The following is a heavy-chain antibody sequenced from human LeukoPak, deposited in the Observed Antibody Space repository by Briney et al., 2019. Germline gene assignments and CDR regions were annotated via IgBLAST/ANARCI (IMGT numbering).Heavy chain of an antibody. Sequence: GGSLRLSCAASWVRQAPGKGLEWVSGINWKGGSTGYADSVKGRFTTSRDNAKNSLYLQMNSLRAEDTALYYCARDQQQLVYYYYYYYMDVWGKGTTVTVSS. J-gene: IGHJ6*03. CDR3: ARDQQQLVYYYYYYYMDV. D-gene: IGHD6-13*01. CDR2: INWKGGST. V-gene: IGHV3-20*04.